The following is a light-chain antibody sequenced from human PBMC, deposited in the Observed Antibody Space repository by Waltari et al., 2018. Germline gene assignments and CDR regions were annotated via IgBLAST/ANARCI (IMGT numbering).Light chain of an antibody. Sequence: DIVMTQSPDSLAVSLGERATINCKSSQSVLHSSHNKNYLAWYQQKPGQPPKLLIYWASTRESGVPDRFSGSGSGTDFTLTISSLQAEDVAVYYCQQYYNTPLFVQGTKLEIK. CDR3: QQYYNTPL. CDR2: WAS. J-gene: IGKJ2*01. CDR1: QSVLHSSHNKNY. V-gene: IGKV4-1*01.